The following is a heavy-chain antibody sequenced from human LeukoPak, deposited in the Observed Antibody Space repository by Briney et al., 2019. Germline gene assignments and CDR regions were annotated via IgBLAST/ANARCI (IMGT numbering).Heavy chain of an antibody. D-gene: IGHD1-1*01. CDR2: IYTSGST. CDR3: ARQRTGTIYYFDY. Sequence: SQTLSLTCTVSGGSISSGSYYWSWIRQPAGKGLEWIGRIYTSGSTNYNPSLKSRVTISVDTSKNQFSLKLSSVTAADTAVYYCARQRTGTIYYFDYWGRGTLVTVSS. CDR1: GGSISSGSYY. V-gene: IGHV4-61*02. J-gene: IGHJ4*02.